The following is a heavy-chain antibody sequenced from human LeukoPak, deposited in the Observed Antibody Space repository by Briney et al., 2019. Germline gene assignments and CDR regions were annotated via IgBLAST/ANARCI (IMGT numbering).Heavy chain of an antibody. V-gene: IGHV4-59*01. CDR3: ARDRLRHLGAFDI. CDR1: GGSISSYY. CDR2: IYYSGST. J-gene: IGHJ3*02. D-gene: IGHD3-16*01. Sequence: KPSETLSLTCTVSGGSISSYYWSWIRQPPGKGLKWIGYIYYSGSTNYNPSLKSRVTISVDTSKNQFSLKLSSVTAADMAVYYCARDRLRHLGAFDIWGQGTMVTVSS.